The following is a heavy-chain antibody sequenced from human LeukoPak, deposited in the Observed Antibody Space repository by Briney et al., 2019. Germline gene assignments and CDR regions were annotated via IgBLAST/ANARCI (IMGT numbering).Heavy chain of an antibody. CDR2: INHSGST. Sequence: PSETLSLTCAVYGGSFSGYYWSWIRQPPGKGLEWIGEINHSGSTNYNPSLKSRVTISVDTSKNQFSLKLSSVTAADTAVYYCAGGASYTVTTYYFDYWGQGTLVTVSS. CDR3: AGGASYTVTTYYFDY. D-gene: IGHD4-17*01. CDR1: GGSFSGYY. J-gene: IGHJ4*02. V-gene: IGHV4-34*01.